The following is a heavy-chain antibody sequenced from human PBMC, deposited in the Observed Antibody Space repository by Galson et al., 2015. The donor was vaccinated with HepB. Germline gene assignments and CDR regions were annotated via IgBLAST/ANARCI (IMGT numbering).Heavy chain of an antibody. D-gene: IGHD1-26*01. J-gene: IGHJ3*02. CDR3: ARHGGVYSGSYPSDAFDI. V-gene: IGHV5-10-1*01. CDR1: GYSFTSYW. Sequence: QSGAEVKKPGESLRISCKGSGYSFTSYWISWVRQMPGKGLEWMGRIDPSDSYTNYSPSFQGHVTISADKSISTAYLQWSSLKASDTAMYYCARHGGVYSGSYPSDAFDIWGQGTMVTVSS. CDR2: IDPSDSYT.